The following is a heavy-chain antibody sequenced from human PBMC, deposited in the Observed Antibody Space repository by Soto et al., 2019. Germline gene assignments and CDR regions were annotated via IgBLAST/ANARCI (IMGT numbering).Heavy chain of an antibody. V-gene: IGHV3-11*06. Sequence: GSLRLSCAASGFTFSDYYMSWIRQAPGKGLEWVSYISSSSSYTNYADSVKGRFTISRDNAKNSLYLQMNSLRAEDTAVYYCARAGRYYYDSSGYPFDYWGQGTLVTVSS. D-gene: IGHD3-22*01. CDR3: ARAGRYYYDSSGYPFDY. CDR2: ISSSSSYT. J-gene: IGHJ4*02. CDR1: GFTFSDYY.